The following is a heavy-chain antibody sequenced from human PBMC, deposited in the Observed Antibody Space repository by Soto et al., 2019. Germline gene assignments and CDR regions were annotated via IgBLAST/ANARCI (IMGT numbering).Heavy chain of an antibody. CDR1: GFTFRSYV. CDR2: TSYDGSDK. J-gene: IGHJ1*01. V-gene: IGHV3-30*19. D-gene: IGHD3-16*01. Sequence: QVQLVESGGGVVQPGTSLRVSCVGSGFTFRSYVIHWVRQAPGKGLEWVALTSYDGSDKYYGDSVRGRFTIPRDKSRNTVDLQMDSLRLEDTALYYCARWGTTGGLDVWGQGTLVSVSS. CDR3: ARWGTTGGLDV.